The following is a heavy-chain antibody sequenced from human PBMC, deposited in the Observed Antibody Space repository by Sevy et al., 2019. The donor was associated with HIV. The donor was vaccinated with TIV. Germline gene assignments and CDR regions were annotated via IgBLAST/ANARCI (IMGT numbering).Heavy chain of an antibody. V-gene: IGHV3-73*01. CDR1: GFTFSDSA. D-gene: IGHD4-17*01. J-gene: IGHJ4*02. CDR2: IRTKPNNYAT. Sequence: GGSLRLSCAASGFTFSDSAMFWVRQASGRGLEWVGRIRTKPNNYATALVASLKDRFTTSRDDPKNTTYLQMTSLKTEDTAIYFCTGGYGRFDFWGQGALVTVSS. CDR3: TGGYGRFDF.